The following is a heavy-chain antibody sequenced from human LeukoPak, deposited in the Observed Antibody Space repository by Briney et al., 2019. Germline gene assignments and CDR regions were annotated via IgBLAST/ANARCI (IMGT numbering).Heavy chain of an antibody. J-gene: IGHJ5*02. CDR2: ISAYNGNT. CDR1: GYTFTSYG. CDR3: ARDSDGSGSYGFDP. D-gene: IGHD3-10*01. V-gene: IGHV1-18*01. Sequence: ASVKVSCKASGYTFTSYGISWVRQAPGQGLEWMGWISAYNGNTNYAQKLQGRVTMTTDTSTRTAYMELRSLRSDDTAVYYCARDSDGSGSYGFDPWGQGTLVTVSS.